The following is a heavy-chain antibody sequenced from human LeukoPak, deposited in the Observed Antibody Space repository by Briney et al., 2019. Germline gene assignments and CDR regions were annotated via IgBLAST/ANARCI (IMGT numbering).Heavy chain of an antibody. CDR1: GFTFDDYA. Sequence: GGSLRLSCAASGFTFDDYAMHWVRQAPGKGLEWVSGISWNSGSIGYADSVKGRFTISRYNAKNSLYLQMNSLRAEDTALYYCAKGGSGGAHFDYWGQGTLVTVSS. D-gene: IGHD3-10*01. CDR2: ISWNSGSI. CDR3: AKGGSGGAHFDY. J-gene: IGHJ4*02. V-gene: IGHV3-9*01.